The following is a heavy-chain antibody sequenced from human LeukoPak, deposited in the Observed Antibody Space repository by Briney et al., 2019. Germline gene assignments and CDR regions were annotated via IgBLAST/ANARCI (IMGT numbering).Heavy chain of an antibody. D-gene: IGHD6-6*01. CDR3: ARVGMSIAARPTELDY. J-gene: IGHJ4*02. CDR2: ISSSSSTI. Sequence: PGGSLRLSCAASGFTFSSYSMNWVRQAPGKGLEWVSYISSSSSTIYYADSVKGRFTISRDNAKNSLYLQMNSLRAEDTAVYYCARVGMSIAARPTELDYWGQGTLVTVSS. V-gene: IGHV3-48*04. CDR1: GFTFSSYS.